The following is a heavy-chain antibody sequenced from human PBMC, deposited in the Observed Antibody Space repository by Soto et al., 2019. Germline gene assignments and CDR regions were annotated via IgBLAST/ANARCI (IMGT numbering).Heavy chain of an antibody. J-gene: IGHJ6*03. CDR2: MNPNSGNT. D-gene: IGHD3-3*01. Sequence: ASVKVSCKASGYTFTSYDINWVRQATGQGLEWMGWMNPNSGNTGYAQKFQGRVTMTRNTSISTAYMELSSLRSEDTAVYYCARVRPEWPHYYYYYMDVWGKGTTVTVSS. V-gene: IGHV1-8*01. CDR1: GYTFTSYD. CDR3: ARVRPEWPHYYYYYMDV.